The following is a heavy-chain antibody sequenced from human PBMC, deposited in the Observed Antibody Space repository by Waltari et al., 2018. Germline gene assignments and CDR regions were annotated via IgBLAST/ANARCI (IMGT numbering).Heavy chain of an antibody. D-gene: IGHD1-1*01. CDR1: GFPFCSYA. CDR3: AKDLDKYGSSFEY. Sequence: VQLMESGGGVVQPGPSLSLSCVALGFPFCSYAMHWVRQAPGRGLEGVAIISYDGHEKYYGDSVKGRFTISRDSSNNTLSLQMNSLRAEDTGVYYCAKDLDKYGSSFEYWGQGTLVTVSS. J-gene: IGHJ4*02. V-gene: IGHV3-30*18. CDR2: ISYDGHEK.